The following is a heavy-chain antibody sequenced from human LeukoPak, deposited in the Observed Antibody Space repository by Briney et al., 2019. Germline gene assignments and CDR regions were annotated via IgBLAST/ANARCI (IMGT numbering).Heavy chain of an antibody. CDR2: IRYDESSK. Sequence: GGSLRLSCVASGFTFSNYAMHWVRQAPGKGLEWLAYIRYDESSKYYADFVKGRFTISRDYSKNTLYLHMNSLRAEDTAVYYCARDQAGSGHYADYWGQGTLVTVSS. J-gene: IGHJ4*02. V-gene: IGHV3-30*02. CDR3: ARDQAGSGHYADY. CDR1: GFTFSNYA. D-gene: IGHD3-10*01.